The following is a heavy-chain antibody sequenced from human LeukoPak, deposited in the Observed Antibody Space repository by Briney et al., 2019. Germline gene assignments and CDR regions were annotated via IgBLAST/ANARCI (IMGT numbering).Heavy chain of an antibody. J-gene: IGHJ5*02. CDR1: GFTFSDYY. D-gene: IGHD5-12*01. Sequence: GGSLRLSCAASGFTFSDYYMSCIRQAPGKGLEWVSYISSSGSTIYYADSVKGRFTISRDNSKNTLYLQMNSLRAEDTAVYYCARHSGYKTGFDPWGQGTLVTVSS. CDR2: ISSSGSTI. CDR3: ARHSGYKTGFDP. V-gene: IGHV3-11*01.